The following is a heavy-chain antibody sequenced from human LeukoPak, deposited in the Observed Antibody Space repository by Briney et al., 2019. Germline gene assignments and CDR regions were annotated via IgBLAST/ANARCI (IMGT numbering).Heavy chain of an antibody. D-gene: IGHD6-13*01. CDR1: GGSISSHY. CDR2: IYYSGST. V-gene: IGHV4-59*11. Sequence: SETLSLTCTVSGGSISSHYWSWIRQPPGKGLEWIGYIYYSGSTNYNPSLKSRVTISVDTSRNQFSLKLSSVTAADTAVYYCARSCSSSWYTASGRWFDPWGQGTLVTVSS. J-gene: IGHJ5*02. CDR3: ARSCSSSWYTASGRWFDP.